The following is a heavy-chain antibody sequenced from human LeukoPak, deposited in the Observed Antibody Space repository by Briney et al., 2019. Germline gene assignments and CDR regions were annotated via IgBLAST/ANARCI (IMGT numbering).Heavy chain of an antibody. V-gene: IGHV3-23*01. D-gene: IGHD2-21*01. CDR2: ISGSGGST. J-gene: IGHJ5*02. Sequence: PGGSLRLSCAASGFTFSSYAMSWVRQAPGKGLEWVSAISGSGGSTYYADSVKGRFTISRDNSKNTLYLQMNSLGAEDTAVYYCAKGADYCGGDCYNWFDPWGQGTLVTVSS. CDR3: AKGADYCGGDCYNWFDP. CDR1: GFTFSSYA.